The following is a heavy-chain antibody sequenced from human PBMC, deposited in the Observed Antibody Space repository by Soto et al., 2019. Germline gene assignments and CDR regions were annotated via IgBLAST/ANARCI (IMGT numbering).Heavy chain of an antibody. CDR1: GYTFTSYG. J-gene: IGHJ4*02. CDR2: ISAYNGNT. D-gene: IGHD4-17*01. V-gene: IGHV1-18*01. CDR3: ARGPLGDPLHYSFDY. Sequence: ASVKVSCKASGYTFTSYGISWVRQAPGQRLEWMGWISAYNGNTNYSQKFQGRVTITRDTSTSTAYMELRSLRSEDTALYYFARGPLGDPLHYSFDYWGQGTLVTVSS.